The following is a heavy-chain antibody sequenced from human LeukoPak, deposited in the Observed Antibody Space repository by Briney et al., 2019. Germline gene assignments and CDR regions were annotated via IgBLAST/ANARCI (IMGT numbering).Heavy chain of an antibody. D-gene: IGHD3-10*01. CDR3: ARERPGVRGASNWFDP. CDR1: GGSISSGGYS. CDR2: IYHSGST. V-gene: IGHV4-30-2*01. J-gene: IGHJ5*02. Sequence: SETLSLTCAVSGGSISSGGYSWSWIRQPPGKGLEWIGYIYHSGSTYYNPSLKSRVTISVDRSKNQFSLKLSSVTAADTAVYYCARERPGVRGASNWFDPWGQGTLVTVSS.